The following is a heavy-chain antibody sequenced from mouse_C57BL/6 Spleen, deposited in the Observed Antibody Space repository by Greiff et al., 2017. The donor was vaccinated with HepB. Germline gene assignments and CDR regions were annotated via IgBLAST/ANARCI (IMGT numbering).Heavy chain of an antibody. CDR2: IYPSDSET. V-gene: IGHV1-61*01. J-gene: IGHJ2*01. Sequence: QVHVKQPGAELVRPGSSVKLSCKASGYTFTSYWMDWVKQRPGQGLEWIGNIYPSDSETHYNQKFKDKATLTVDKSSSTAYMQLSSLTSEDSAVYYCARSGISNLYYFDYWGQGTTLTVSS. CDR1: GYTFTSYW. D-gene: IGHD2-5*01. CDR3: ARSGISNLYYFDY.